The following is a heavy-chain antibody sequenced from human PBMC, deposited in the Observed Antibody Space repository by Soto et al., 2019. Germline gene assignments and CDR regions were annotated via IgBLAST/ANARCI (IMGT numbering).Heavy chain of an antibody. CDR1: GGTFSSYA. V-gene: IGHV1-69*13. Sequence: ASVKVSCKASGGTFSSYAISWVRQAPGQGLEWMGGIIPIFGTANYAQKFQGRVTITADESTSTAYMELSSLRSEDTAVYYCASQGAAQAYYYYYCGMDVWGQGTTVTVSS. J-gene: IGHJ6*02. D-gene: IGHD6-6*01. CDR2: IIPIFGTA. CDR3: ASQGAAQAYYYYYCGMDV.